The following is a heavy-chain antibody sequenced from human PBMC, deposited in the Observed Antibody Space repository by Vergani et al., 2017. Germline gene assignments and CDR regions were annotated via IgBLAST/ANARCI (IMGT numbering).Heavy chain of an antibody. CDR3: AKXGRENSDYGYFDY. J-gene: IGHJ4*02. Sequence: QVQLVESGGGVVQPGRSLRLSCTPSSFKLGDYGMHWVRQAPGRGLEWVSMTWYEGNNNYYADSVKGRFTISRDTSKKTLSLQMRSLRVDDTAVYYCAKXGRENSDYGYFDYWGQGTLVTVSS. V-gene: IGHV3-33*06. CDR2: TWYEGNNN. D-gene: IGHD4-17*01. CDR1: SFKLGDYG.